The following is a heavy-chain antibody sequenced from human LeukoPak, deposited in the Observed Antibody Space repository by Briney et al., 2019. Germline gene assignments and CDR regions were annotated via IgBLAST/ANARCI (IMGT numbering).Heavy chain of an antibody. CDR3: AKGSGWYNYDAFDI. CDR1: GFTFSSYW. J-gene: IGHJ3*02. D-gene: IGHD6-19*01. CDR2: IKQDGSEK. Sequence: GGSLRLSCAASGFTFSSYWMSWVRQAPGKGLEWVANIKQDGSEKYYVDSVKGRFTISRDNAKNSLYLQMNSLRAEDTAVYYCAKGSGWYNYDAFDIWGQGTMVTVSS. V-gene: IGHV3-7*01.